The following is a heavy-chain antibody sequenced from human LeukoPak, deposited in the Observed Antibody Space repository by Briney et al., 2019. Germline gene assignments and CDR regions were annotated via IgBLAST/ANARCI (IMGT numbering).Heavy chain of an antibody. CDR2: INHSGSI. V-gene: IGHV4-34*01. D-gene: IGHD4-23*01. J-gene: IGHJ4*02. CDR1: GGSFSGYY. CDR3: ARSPRWDY. Sequence: PSETLSLTCAVYGGSFSGYYWSWIRQPPGKGLEWIGEINHSGSINYNPSLKSRVTISVDTSKSQFSLKLSSVTAADTAVYYCARSPRWDYWGQGTLVTVSS.